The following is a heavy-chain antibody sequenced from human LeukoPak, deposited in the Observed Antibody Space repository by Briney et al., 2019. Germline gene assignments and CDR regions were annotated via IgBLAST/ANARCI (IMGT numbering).Heavy chain of an antibody. CDR3: ARVRCGDYGRIAFDI. V-gene: IGHV4-59*01. Sequence: PSETLSLTCTVSGGSIGSYYWSWIRQPPGKGLEWIGYIYYSGSTNYNPSLKSRVTISVDTSKNQFSLKLSSVTAADTAVYYCARVRCGDYGRIAFDIWGQGTMVTVSS. CDR1: GGSIGSYY. J-gene: IGHJ3*02. CDR2: IYYSGST. D-gene: IGHD4-17*01.